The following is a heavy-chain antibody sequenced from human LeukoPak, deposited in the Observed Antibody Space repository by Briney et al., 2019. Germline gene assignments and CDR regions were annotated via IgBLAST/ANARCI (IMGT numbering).Heavy chain of an antibody. D-gene: IGHD2-8*01. CDR2: IRSKANSYAT. V-gene: IGHV3-73*01. J-gene: IGHJ4*02. CDR1: GFTFSGSA. Sequence: GGSLRLSCAASGFTFSGSAMRWVRQASGKGLEWLGRIRSKANSYATACAASVKGRFTISRDDSKNTAYLQMNSLKTEDTAVYYCTSTMGPYFDYWGQGTLVTVSS. CDR3: TSTMGPYFDY.